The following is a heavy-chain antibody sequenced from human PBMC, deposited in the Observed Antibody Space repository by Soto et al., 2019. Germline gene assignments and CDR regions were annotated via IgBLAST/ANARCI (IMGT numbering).Heavy chain of an antibody. CDR3: ARDYTRIVIEF. J-gene: IGHJ4*02. V-gene: IGHV3-74*01. CDR1: GFTFSTYW. Sequence: GGSLRLSCEASGFTFSTYWMHWVRQAPGKGLIWVSHIDRDGSTTTYADSVRGRFTISRDNAKNALFLQMNSLRAEDTTIYYCARDYTRIVIEFWGQGTPVTVYS. CDR2: IDRDGSTT. D-gene: IGHD2-2*02.